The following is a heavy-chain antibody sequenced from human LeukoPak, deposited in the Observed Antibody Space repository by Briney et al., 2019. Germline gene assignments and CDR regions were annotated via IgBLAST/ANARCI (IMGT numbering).Heavy chain of an antibody. D-gene: IGHD1-1*01. Sequence: GGSLRLSCAASGFTFTSFAMSWVRQAPGKGLEWVANIKQDGSEKYYVDSVKGRFTISRDNAKNSLYLQMNSLRAEDTAVYYCARRNWHEYNYYMDVWGKGTMLTISS. J-gene: IGHJ6*03. CDR2: IKQDGSEK. CDR3: ARRNWHEYNYYMDV. CDR1: GFTFTSFA. V-gene: IGHV3-7*01.